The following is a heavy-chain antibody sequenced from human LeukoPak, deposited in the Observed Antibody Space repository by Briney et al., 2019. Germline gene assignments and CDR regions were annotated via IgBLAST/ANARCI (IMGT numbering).Heavy chain of an antibody. V-gene: IGHV4-59*01. CDR2: IYYSGST. CDR1: GGSISSYY. CDR3: AGSGYSYGYPFDY. Sequence: PSETLSLTCTVSGGSISSYYWSWIRQPPGKGLEWIGYIYYSGSTNYNPSLKSRATISVDTSKNQFSLKLSSVTAADTAVYYCAGSGYSYGYPFDYWGQGTLVTVSS. J-gene: IGHJ4*02. D-gene: IGHD5-18*01.